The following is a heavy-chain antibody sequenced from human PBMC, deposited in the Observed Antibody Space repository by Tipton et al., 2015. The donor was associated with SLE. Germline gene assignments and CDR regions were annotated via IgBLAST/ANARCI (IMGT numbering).Heavy chain of an antibody. CDR1: GFTFSNYN. CDR2: ISSGSSYV. D-gene: IGHD1-1*01. J-gene: IGHJ6*03. CDR3: ARDPPGYYYMDV. V-gene: IGHV3-21*01. Sequence: GSLRLSCAASGFTFSNYNMNWVRQAPGKGLEWVSSISSGSSYVNYADSVKGRFTISRDNAKNSLYLQMNSLGPDDTALYYCARDPPGYYYMDVWGRGTTVTVSS.